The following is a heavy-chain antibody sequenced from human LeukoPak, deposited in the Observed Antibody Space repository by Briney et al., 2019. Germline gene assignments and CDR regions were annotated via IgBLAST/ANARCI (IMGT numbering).Heavy chain of an antibody. CDR1: GGSITTGSYY. CDR2: IYTTGST. D-gene: IGHD4-17*01. V-gene: IGHV4-61*02. CDR3: ARLWDGDYAHAADDAFDI. J-gene: IGHJ3*02. Sequence: SQTLSLTCTVSGGSITTGSYYWIWIRQPAGKGLEWIGRIYTTGSTDYNPSLKSRVTISVDTSKNQFSLKLSSVTAADTAVYYCARLWDGDYAHAADDAFDIWGQGTMVTVSS.